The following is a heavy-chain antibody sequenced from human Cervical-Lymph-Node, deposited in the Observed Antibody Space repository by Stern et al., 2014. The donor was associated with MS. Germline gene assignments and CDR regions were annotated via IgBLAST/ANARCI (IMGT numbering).Heavy chain of an antibody. V-gene: IGHV3-30*18. Sequence: VHLVESGGGVVQPGRSLRLSCAASGFTFSNYGMHWVRQAPGKGLEWVAVISYDGSNQDYADSVKVRFTISRDNSKNTLYLQMNSLRAEDTAVYYCAKLHPPITVVRGYFDYWGQGTLVTVSS. J-gene: IGHJ4*02. CDR2: ISYDGSNQ. CDR3: AKLHPPITVVRGYFDY. CDR1: GFTFSNYG. D-gene: IGHD3-10*01.